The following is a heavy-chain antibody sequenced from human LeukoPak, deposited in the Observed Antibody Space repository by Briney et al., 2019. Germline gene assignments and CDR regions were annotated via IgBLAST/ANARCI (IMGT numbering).Heavy chain of an antibody. D-gene: IGHD5-18*01. CDR2: ISGSGGST. CDR3: AREIGPIQLHLWGSAFDY. J-gene: IGHJ4*02. Sequence: PGGTLRLSCAASGFTFSSYGMSWVRQAPGKGLEWVSAISGSGGSTYYADSVKGRFTISRDNSKNTLYLQMNSLRAEDTAVYYCAREIGPIQLHLWGSAFDYWGQGTLVTVSS. CDR1: GFTFSSYG. V-gene: IGHV3-23*01.